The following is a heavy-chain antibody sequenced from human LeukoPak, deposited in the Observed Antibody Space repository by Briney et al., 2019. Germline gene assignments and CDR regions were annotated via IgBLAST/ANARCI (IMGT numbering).Heavy chain of an antibody. CDR3: ARAREVVAGTPPYY. Sequence: ASVKVSCKASGGTFSSYAISWVRQAPGQGLEWMGGIIPIFGTANYAQKFQGRVTITADESTSTAYMELSSLRSEDTAVYYCARAREVVAGTPPYYWGQGTLVTVSS. J-gene: IGHJ4*02. V-gene: IGHV1-69*13. CDR2: IIPIFGTA. CDR1: GGTFSSYA. D-gene: IGHD2-15*01.